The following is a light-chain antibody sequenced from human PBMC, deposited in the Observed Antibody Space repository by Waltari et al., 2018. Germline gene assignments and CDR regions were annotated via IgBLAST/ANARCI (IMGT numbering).Light chain of an antibody. CDR2: KAS. Sequence: DIQMTQSPSTLSASLGDRVTLTCRASRSIRTWLAWYQQKLGKAPKLLIYKASTLEGGVPSRFSGSGSETEFTHTITSLQPDDFATYYCQQYYTYPYTFGQGTKLEIK. CDR3: QQYYTYPYT. CDR1: RSIRTW. J-gene: IGKJ2*01. V-gene: IGKV1-5*03.